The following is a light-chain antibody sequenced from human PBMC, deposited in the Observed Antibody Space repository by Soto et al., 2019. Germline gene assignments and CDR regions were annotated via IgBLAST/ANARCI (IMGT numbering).Light chain of an antibody. V-gene: IGKV1-39*01. Sequence: DIQMTQSPSTLSAGVGDRVTITCRASQRISTCLTWYQQKPGKAPTLLIYAASSLQSGVPSRFSGGGSGTDFTLTINTLQPEDFATYFCQQYYSSPRTFGQGTKVEIK. CDR2: AAS. CDR1: QRISTC. J-gene: IGKJ1*01. CDR3: QQYYSSPRT.